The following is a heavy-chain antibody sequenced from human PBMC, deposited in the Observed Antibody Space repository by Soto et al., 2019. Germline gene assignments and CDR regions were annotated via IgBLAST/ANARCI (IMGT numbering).Heavy chain of an antibody. CDR2: ISAYNGNT. J-gene: IGHJ4*02. D-gene: IGHD1-7*01. CDR1: GYTFTSYG. V-gene: IGHV1-18*01. CDR3: ARGEPVFKDWNYGLGY. Sequence: GASVKVSCKASGYTFTSYGISWVRQAPGQGLEWMGWISAYNGNTNYAQKLQGRVTMTTDTSTSTAYMELRSLRSDDTAVYYCARGEPVFKDWNYGLGYWGQGTLVTVSS.